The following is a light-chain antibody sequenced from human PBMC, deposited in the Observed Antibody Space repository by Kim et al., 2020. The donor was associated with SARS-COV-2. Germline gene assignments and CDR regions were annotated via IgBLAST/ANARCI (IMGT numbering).Light chain of an antibody. CDR2: GKN. V-gene: IGLV3-19*01. CDR1: SLRSYY. Sequence: SSELTQDPAVSVALGQTVRITCQGDSLRSYYASWYQQKPGRAPVLVIYGKNNRPSGIPDRFSGSSSGNTASLTITGAQAEDEADYYCNSRDSSGNHAVFGGGTQLTVL. J-gene: IGLJ7*01. CDR3: NSRDSSGNHAV.